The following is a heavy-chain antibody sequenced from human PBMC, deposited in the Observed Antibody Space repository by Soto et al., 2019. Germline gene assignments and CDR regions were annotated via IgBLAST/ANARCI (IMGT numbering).Heavy chain of an antibody. CDR1: GYTFTSYG. V-gene: IGHV1-18*01. D-gene: IGHD6-6*01. J-gene: IGHJ5*02. CDR3: ARDLSPRANRAARAHNWFDP. Sequence: ASVKVSCKASGYTFTSYGISWVRQAPGQGLEWMGWISAYNGNTNYAQKLQGRVTMTTDTSTSTAYMELRSLRSDDTAVYYCARDLSPRANRAARAHNWFDPWGQGTLVTVSS. CDR2: ISAYNGNT.